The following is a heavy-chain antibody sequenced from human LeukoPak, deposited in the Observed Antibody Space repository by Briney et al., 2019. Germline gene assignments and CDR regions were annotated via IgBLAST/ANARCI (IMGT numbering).Heavy chain of an antibody. CDR3: AKGSRIAARPTIWFDS. D-gene: IGHD6-6*01. Sequence: PGGSLRPSRAASGFTFSSYAMNWVRQAPGKGLEWVSSGHSDGTTYYADSVKGRFTISRDNSKNTLSLQMNSLRAEDTAVYYCAKGSRIAARPTIWFDSWGQGTLVTVSS. J-gene: IGHJ5*01. CDR2: SGHSDGTT. V-gene: IGHV3-23*01. CDR1: GFTFSSYA.